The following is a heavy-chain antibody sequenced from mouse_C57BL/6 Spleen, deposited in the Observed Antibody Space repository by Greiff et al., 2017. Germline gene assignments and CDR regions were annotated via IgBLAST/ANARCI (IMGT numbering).Heavy chain of an antibody. J-gene: IGHJ2*01. CDR3: AREGLAFDY. Sequence: QVQLMQPGAELVKPGASVKMSCKASGYTFTSYWITWVKQRPGQGLEWIGDIYPGSGSTNYNEKFKSKATLTVDTSSSTAYMQLSSLTSEDAAVYYCAREGLAFDYWGQGTTLTVSS. V-gene: IGHV1-55*01. CDR2: IYPGSGST. D-gene: IGHD6-1*01. CDR1: GYTFTSYW.